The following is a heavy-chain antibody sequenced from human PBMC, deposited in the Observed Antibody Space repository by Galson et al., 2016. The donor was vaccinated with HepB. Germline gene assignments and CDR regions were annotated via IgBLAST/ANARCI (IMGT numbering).Heavy chain of an antibody. CDR1: GYTFSIHG. V-gene: IGHV1-18*01. CDR2: ISDYNGNT. Sequence: SVKVSCKVSGYTFSIHGISWVRQAPGQGLGWMGWISDYNGNTKSAQKVQGRVIMTRDTSTSTAYMELRSLRSDDTAVYYCAREIMVSGWKVLDHWGQGTLVTVSS. J-gene: IGHJ4*01. CDR3: AREIMVSGWKVLDH. D-gene: IGHD5-18*01.